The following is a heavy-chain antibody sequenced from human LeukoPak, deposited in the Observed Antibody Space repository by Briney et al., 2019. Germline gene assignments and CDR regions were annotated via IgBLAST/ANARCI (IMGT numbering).Heavy chain of an antibody. V-gene: IGHV1-2*02. D-gene: IGHD5-24*01. Sequence: GASVKVSCKASGYTFSSYGVSWVRQAPGQGLEWMGWINPNSGGTNYAQKFQGRVTMTRDTSISTAYMELSRLRSDDTAVYYCARGSLKWLQFSFDYWGQGTLVTVSS. CDR1: GYTFSSYG. CDR3: ARGSLKWLQFSFDY. CDR2: INPNSGGT. J-gene: IGHJ4*02.